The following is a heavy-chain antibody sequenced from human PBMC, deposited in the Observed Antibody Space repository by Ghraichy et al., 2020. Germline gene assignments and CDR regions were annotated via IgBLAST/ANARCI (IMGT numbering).Heavy chain of an antibody. CDR2: IKTKTDGGTT. CDR3: TTDRLWDYDYGDYRYFDY. V-gene: IGHV3-15*01. CDR1: GFTFSNAW. Sequence: GGSLRLSCAASGFTFSNAWMSWVRQAPGKGLEWVGRIKTKTDGGTTDYAAPVKGKFTISRDDSKNTLYLQMNSLKTEDTAVYYCTTDRLWDYDYGDYRYFDYWGQGTLVTVSS. D-gene: IGHD4-17*01. J-gene: IGHJ4*02.